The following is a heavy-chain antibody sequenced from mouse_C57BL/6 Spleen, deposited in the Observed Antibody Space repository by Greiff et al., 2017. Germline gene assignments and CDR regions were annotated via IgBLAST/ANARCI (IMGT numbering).Heavy chain of an antibody. CDR2: IGRGGST. D-gene: IGHD1-1*01. V-gene: IGHV2-5*01. CDR1: GFSLTSYG. J-gene: IGHJ1*03. CDR3: AKNEGDYYGSSYGYFDV. Sequence: VQLQQSGPGLVQPSQSLSITCTVSGFSLTSYGVHWVRQSPGKGLAWLGVIGRGGSTDYNAAFMSRLSITTDNSKSQVFYKMNSLQADDTAIYYCAKNEGDYYGSSYGYFDVWGTGTTVTVSS.